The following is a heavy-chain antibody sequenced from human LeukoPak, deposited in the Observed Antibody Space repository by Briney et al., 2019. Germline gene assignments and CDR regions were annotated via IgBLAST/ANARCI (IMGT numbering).Heavy chain of an antibody. CDR2: IYYSGST. CDR1: VGSISSYY. Sequence: SETLSLTCTVSVGSISSYYWSWIRQPPWKGLEWIGYIYYSGSTNYNPSLKSRVTISVDTSKNQFSLKLSSVTAADTAVYYCARGASGWYLFFYYWGQGTLVTVSS. CDR3: ARGASGWYLFFYY. J-gene: IGHJ4*02. V-gene: IGHV4-59*01. D-gene: IGHD6-19*01.